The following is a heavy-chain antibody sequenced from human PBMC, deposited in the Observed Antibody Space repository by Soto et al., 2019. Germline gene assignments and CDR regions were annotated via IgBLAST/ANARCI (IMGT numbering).Heavy chain of an antibody. CDR2: IYYSGST. D-gene: IGHD3-3*01. CDR1: GGSISSGGYC. Sequence: SETLSLPCTVSGGSISSGGYCRSWIRQNPGKGLEWIGYIYYSGSTNYNPSLKSRVTISVDTSKNQFPLKLSSVTAADTAVYYCARDRVELDHTSDFWSGSPPSGWFDPWGQGTLVTVSS. J-gene: IGHJ5*02. CDR3: ARDRVELDHTSDFWSGSPPSGWFDP. V-gene: IGHV4-61*08.